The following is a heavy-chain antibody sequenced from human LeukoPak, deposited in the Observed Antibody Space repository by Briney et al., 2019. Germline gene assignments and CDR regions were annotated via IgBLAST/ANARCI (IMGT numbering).Heavy chain of an antibody. V-gene: IGHV3-23*01. J-gene: IGHJ6*02. CDR3: AKSKGYCSDGSCSYGMDV. CDR1: GFTFSSYA. D-gene: IGHD2-15*01. CDR2: ISGSGGST. Sequence: GGSLRLSCAASGFTFSSYAMSSVRQAPGKGLEWVSAISGSGGSTYYADSVKGGFTISRDNSKNTLYLQMNSLRAEDTAVFYCAKSKGYCSDGSCSYGMDVWGQGTMVTVSS.